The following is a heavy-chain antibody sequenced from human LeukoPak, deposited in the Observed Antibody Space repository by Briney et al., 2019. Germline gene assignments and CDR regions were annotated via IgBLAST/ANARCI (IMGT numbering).Heavy chain of an antibody. CDR2: MYPNSGNI. J-gene: IGHJ5*01. Sequence: GSSVKDSCKASGYIFTSYDINGVRQATGKRREWMGWMYPNSGNIDYAQKFQGRVNITRNTFIRTAYMALSSLRSEDTAVHYCTRGAGHYYESGGYFDRNWFDSWGQGTLVTVSS. CDR3: TRGAGHYYESGGYFDRNWFDS. CDR1: GYIFTSYD. V-gene: IGHV1-8*03. D-gene: IGHD3-22*01.